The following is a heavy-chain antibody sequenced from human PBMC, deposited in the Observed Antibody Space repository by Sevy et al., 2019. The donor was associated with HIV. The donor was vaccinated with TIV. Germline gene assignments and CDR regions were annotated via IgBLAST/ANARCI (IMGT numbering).Heavy chain of an antibody. V-gene: IGHV4-59*12. CDR2: MYYSGST. Sequence: SETLSLTCTVSGDSINKYHWSWIRQPPGKGLEWIGYMYYSGSTNYNPSLKSRVTISIDTSKNQFSLKLDSVTAADTAVYYCARVGVAANRRYFDYWGQGTLVTVSS. J-gene: IGHJ4*02. D-gene: IGHD2-15*01. CDR1: GDSINKYH. CDR3: ARVGVAANRRYFDY.